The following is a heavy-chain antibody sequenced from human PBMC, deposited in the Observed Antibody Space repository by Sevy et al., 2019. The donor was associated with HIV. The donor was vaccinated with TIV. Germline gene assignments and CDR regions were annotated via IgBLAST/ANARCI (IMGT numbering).Heavy chain of an antibody. V-gene: IGHV4-61*01. CDR3: AYGSGSY. J-gene: IGHJ4*02. CDR2: IYYSGST. D-gene: IGHD3-10*01. CDR1: GGSVSSGSYY. Sequence: SETLSLTCTVSGGSVSSGSYYWSWIRQPPGKGLEWIGYIYYSGSTNYNPSLKSRVTISVDTSKNQSSLKLSSVTAADTAVYYCAYGSGSYWGQGTLVTVSS.